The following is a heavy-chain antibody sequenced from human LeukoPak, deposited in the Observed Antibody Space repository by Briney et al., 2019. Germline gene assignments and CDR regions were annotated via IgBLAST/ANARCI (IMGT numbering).Heavy chain of an antibody. D-gene: IGHD2-2*01. CDR3: ARAGPYCSSTSCYPSWFDP. CDR1: GGSFSGYY. CDR2: INHSGST. J-gene: IGHJ5*02. Sequence: PSETLSLTCAVYGGSFSGYYWSWIRQPPGKGLEWIGEINHSGSTNYNPSLKSRVTISVDTFKNQFSLKLSSVTAADTAVYYCARAGPYCSSTSCYPSWFDPWGQGTLVTVSS. V-gene: IGHV4-34*01.